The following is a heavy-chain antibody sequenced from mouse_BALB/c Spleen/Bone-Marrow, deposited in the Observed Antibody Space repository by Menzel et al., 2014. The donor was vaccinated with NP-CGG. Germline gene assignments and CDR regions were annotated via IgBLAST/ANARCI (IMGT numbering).Heavy chain of an antibody. Sequence: VHLQQSGPELVKPGASVKISCKASGYSFXSYFIHWVKQRPGQGLEWIGWIFPGSGNTKYNEKFKGKATLTADTSSSTAYMQLSSLTSEDSAVYFCAKRDRYDDYAMDYWGQGTSVTVSS. CDR1: GYSFXSYF. V-gene: IGHV1-66*01. CDR2: IFPGSGNT. CDR3: AKRDRYDDYAMDY. D-gene: IGHD2-14*01. J-gene: IGHJ4*01.